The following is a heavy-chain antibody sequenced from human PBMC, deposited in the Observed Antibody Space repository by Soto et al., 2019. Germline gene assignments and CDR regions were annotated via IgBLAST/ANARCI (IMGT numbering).Heavy chain of an antibody. CDR2: IYYSGST. CDR3: ARHSRYCSSTSCYAAYYYGMDV. V-gene: IGHV4-39*01. Sequence: SDTLSLTCTVSGGSISSSSYYWGWIRQPPGKGLEWIGSIYYSGSTYYNPSLKSRVTISVDTSKNQFSLKLSSVTAADTAVYYCARHSRYCSSTSCYAAYYYGMDVWGQGTTVT. CDR1: GGSISSSSYY. J-gene: IGHJ6*02. D-gene: IGHD2-2*01.